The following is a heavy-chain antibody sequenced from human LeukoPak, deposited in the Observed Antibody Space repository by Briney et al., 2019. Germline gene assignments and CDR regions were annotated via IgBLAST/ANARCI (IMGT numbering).Heavy chain of an antibody. Sequence: PSETLSLTCTVSGGSISSYYWSWIRQPPEKGLEWIGDIYDSGSTNYNPSLKSRVTISVDTSKNQYSLKLSSVSAGDTAVYYCAREWSSGWAEFDYWGQGTLVTVSS. CDR3: AREWSSGWAEFDY. J-gene: IGHJ4*02. CDR1: GGSISSYY. D-gene: IGHD6-25*01. CDR2: IYDSGST. V-gene: IGHV4-59*01.